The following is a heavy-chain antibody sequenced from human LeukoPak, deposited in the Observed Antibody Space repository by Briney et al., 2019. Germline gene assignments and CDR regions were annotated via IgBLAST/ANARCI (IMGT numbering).Heavy chain of an antibody. CDR1: GFTFSSYS. V-gene: IGHV3-21*01. CDR2: ISSSSSYI. CDR3: ARYSSSWYTPKNYFDY. D-gene: IGHD6-13*01. J-gene: IGHJ4*02. Sequence: PGGSLRLSCAASGFTFSSYSKNWVRQAPGKGLEWGSSISSSSSYIYYADSVKGRFTISRDNAKNSLYLQMNSLRAEDTAVYYCARYSSSWYTPKNYFDYWGQGTLVTVSS.